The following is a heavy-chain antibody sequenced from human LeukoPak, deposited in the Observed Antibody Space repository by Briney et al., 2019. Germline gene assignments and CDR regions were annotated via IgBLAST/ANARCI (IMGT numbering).Heavy chain of an antibody. CDR2: IYSGGST. V-gene: IGHV3-66*01. CDR1: GFTVSSNY. CDR3: ARDRISSSDDAFDI. Sequence: PGGSLRPSCAASGFTVSSNYMSWVRQAPGKGLEWVSVIYSGGSTYYADSVKGRFTISRDNSKNTLYLQMNSLRAEDTAVYYCARDRISSSDDAFDIWGQGTMVTVSS. D-gene: IGHD6-13*01. J-gene: IGHJ3*02.